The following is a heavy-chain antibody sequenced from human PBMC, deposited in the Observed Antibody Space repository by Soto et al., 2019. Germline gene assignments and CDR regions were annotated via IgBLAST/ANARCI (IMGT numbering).Heavy chain of an antibody. J-gene: IGHJ4*02. V-gene: IGHV4-4*07. D-gene: IGHD4-17*01. CDR2: IYTSGST. Sequence: PSETLSLTCAVSGGSLSSYYWSWIRQPAGKGLEWIGRIYTSGSTNYNPSLKSRVTMSVDTSKNQFSLTLSSVTAADTAVYYCARVSLRFLNDYGDYYDYWGQGTLVNVSS. CDR1: GGSLSSYY. CDR3: ARVSLRFLNDYGDYYDY.